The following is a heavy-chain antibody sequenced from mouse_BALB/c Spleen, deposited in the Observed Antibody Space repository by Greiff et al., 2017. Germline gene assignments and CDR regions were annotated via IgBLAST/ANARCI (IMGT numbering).Heavy chain of an antibody. J-gene: IGHJ4*01. D-gene: IGHD2-10*01. CDR1: GFSLTGYG. Sequence: QVQLKESGPGLVAPSQSLSITCTVSGFSLTGYGVNWVRQPPGKGLEWLGMIWGDGSTDYNSALKSRLSISKDNSKSQVFLKMNSLQTDDTARYYCARDRAYYGNPAGAMDYWGQGTSVTVSS. CDR3: ARDRAYYGNPAGAMDY. CDR2: IWGDGST. V-gene: IGHV2-6-7*01.